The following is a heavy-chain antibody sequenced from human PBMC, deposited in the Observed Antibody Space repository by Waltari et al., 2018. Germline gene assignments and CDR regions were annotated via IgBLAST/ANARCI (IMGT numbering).Heavy chain of an antibody. CDR1: GGTFSSYA. D-gene: IGHD6-6*01. CDR2: IIPILGIA. J-gene: IGHJ4*02. CDR3: ARVEYSSSIPDY. Sequence: QVQLVQSGAEVKKPGSSVKVSCKASGGTFSSYAISWVRQAPGQGLEWMGRIIPILGIANYAQKFQGRVTITADKSTSTAYMELSSLRSEDTAVYYCARVEYSSSIPDYWGQGTLVTVSS. V-gene: IGHV1-69*04.